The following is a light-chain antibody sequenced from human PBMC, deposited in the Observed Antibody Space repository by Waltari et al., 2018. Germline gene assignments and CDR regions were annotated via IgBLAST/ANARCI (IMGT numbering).Light chain of an antibody. V-gene: IGLV2-14*01. CDR2: EVS. J-gene: IGLJ1*01. Sequence: QSALTQPASVSGSPGQSITLSCTGTSRDVGGFNYVSWYQQYPGKAPKLMIFEVSNRPSGVSNRFSGSKSGNTASLTISGLQAEDEADYYCSSFTSSSVYVFGTGTKVTVL. CDR1: SRDVGGFNY. CDR3: SSFTSSSVYV.